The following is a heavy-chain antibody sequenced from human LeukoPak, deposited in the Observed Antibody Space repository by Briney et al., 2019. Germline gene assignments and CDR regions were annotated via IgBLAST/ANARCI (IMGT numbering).Heavy chain of an antibody. CDR2: INHSGST. J-gene: IGHJ6*03. D-gene: IGHD3-16*01. V-gene: IGHV4-39*07. CDR3: ARACGGRVLPTYYYYYYMDV. CDR1: SGSISTSNYY. Sequence: PSETLSLTCTVSSGSISTSNYYRSWIRQPPGKGLEWIGEINHSGSTNYNPSLKSRVTISVDTSKNQFSLKLSSVTAADTAVYYCARACGGRVLPTYYYYYYMDVWGKGTTVTVSS.